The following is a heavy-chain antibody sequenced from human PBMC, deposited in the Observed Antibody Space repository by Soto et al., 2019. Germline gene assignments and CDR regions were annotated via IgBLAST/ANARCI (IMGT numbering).Heavy chain of an antibody. CDR1: GFTFSSYG. CDR2: ISYDGSNK. V-gene: IGHV3-30*18. J-gene: IGHJ4*02. CDR3: AKGGRIVGATRPFDY. D-gene: IGHD1-26*01. Sequence: GGSLRLSCAASGFTFSSYGMHWVRQAPGKGLEWVAVISYDGSNKYYADSVKGRFTISRDNSKNTLYLQMNSLRAEDTAVYYCAKGGRIVGATRPFDYWGQGNLVTVSS.